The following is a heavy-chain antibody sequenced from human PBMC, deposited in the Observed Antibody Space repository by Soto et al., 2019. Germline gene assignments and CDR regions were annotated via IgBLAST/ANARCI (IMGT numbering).Heavy chain of an antibody. CDR1: GFTFRDYA. CDR3: ARAVAGQVRSAWTWLDY. J-gene: IGHJ4*02. D-gene: IGHD1-1*01. Sequence: QVQLVKSGGGVVQPGRSLRLSCAASGFTFRDYAMHWVHQAPGKGLEWVAAIPSDGSAQHYADSVKGRFSISRDNSKNTLSLQMNSLRPEDAALYYCARAVAGQVRSAWTWLDYWGQGTLVTVSS. V-gene: IGHV3-30-3*01. CDR2: IPSDGSAQ.